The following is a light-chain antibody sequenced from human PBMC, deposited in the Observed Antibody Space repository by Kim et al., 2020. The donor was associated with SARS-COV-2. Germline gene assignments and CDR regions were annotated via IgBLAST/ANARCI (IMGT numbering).Light chain of an antibody. CDR2: GAS. CDR3: QQCNNWPLT. J-gene: IGKJ4*01. CDR1: QTVNNN. Sequence: EIVMTQSPATLSVSPGERATLSCRASQTVNNNLAWYQQKPGQAPRLLIYGASTRATGIPARFSGSGSGTEFTLTISSLQSEDFAVYYCQQCNNWPLTFGGGTKVDIK. V-gene: IGKV3D-15*01.